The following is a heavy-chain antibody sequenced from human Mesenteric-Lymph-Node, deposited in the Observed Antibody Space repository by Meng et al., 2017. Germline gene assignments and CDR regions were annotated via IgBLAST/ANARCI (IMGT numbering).Heavy chain of an antibody. Sequence: QLQLQAPGPGLVQPSETLSLTCTVSGGSISSSSYYWGWIRQPPGKGLEWIGSIYYSGSTYYSPSLKSRVTISVDTSKNQLSLKLSSMTAADTAVYYCARYVFDSSSLYSNWFDPWGQGTLVTVSS. CDR2: IYYSGST. D-gene: IGHD3-22*01. CDR3: ARYVFDSSSLYSNWFDP. J-gene: IGHJ5*02. CDR1: GGSISSSSYY. V-gene: IGHV4-39*07.